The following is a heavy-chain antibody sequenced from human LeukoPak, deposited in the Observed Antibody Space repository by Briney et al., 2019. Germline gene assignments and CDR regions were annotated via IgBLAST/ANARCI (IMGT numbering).Heavy chain of an antibody. Sequence: PGGSLRLSCVTSGFTFSNHAMHWVRQGPGKGLEWVAVISDDGSSKFYADSVKGRFTIFRDNSKNTLFLQINSLRPEDTAVYQCARVDDLDAFDMWGQGTPVTVSS. CDR3: ARVDDLDAFDM. D-gene: IGHD2-2*03. J-gene: IGHJ3*02. V-gene: IGHV3-30*04. CDR2: ISDDGSSK. CDR1: GFTFSNHA.